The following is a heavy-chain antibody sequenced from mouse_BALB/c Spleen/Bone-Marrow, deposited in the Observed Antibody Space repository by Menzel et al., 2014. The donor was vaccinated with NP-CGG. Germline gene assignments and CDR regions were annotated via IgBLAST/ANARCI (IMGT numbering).Heavy chain of an antibody. CDR3: ARYAYYDQAEVSFVY. CDR2: ISGGGGYT. CDR1: GFTFNSYG. V-gene: IGHV5-9-2*01. D-gene: IGHD2-4*01. J-gene: IGHJ3*01. Sequence: EVKLVESGGGLVKSGGSLKLSCAASGFTFNSYGMSWVRQTPEKRLEWVATISGGGGYTFYPASLKGRFTISRDNAKNTLYLQLSSLRCEDTAVYYCARYAYYDQAEVSFVYWGQGTLVTVSA.